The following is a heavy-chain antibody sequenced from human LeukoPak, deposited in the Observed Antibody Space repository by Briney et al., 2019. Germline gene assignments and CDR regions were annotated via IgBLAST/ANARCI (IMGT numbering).Heavy chain of an antibody. V-gene: IGHV1-2*02. J-gene: IGHJ6*03. CDR3: ARDGYRLSGYFYYMDV. CDR2: INPSSGGT. D-gene: IGHD2-2*03. Sequence: GASVTVSCTASGYTFTVYYVHWVRQAPGQGLEWMGWINPSSGGTNYAQKFQGRVTMTRDTSISTAYMELRSLRSDDTAVYYCARDGYRLSGYFYYMDVWGKGTAVTVSS. CDR1: GYTFTVYY.